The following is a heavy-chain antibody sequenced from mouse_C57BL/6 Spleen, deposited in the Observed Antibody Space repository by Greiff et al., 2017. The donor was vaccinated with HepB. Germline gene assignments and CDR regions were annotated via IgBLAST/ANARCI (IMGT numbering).Heavy chain of an antibody. CDR2: IYPGSGST. CDR3: ARGEDDGYSYYYAMDY. CDR1: GYTFTSYW. J-gene: IGHJ4*01. Sequence: QVQLKQPGAELVKPGASVKMSCKASGYTFTSYWITWVKQRPGQGLEWIGDIYPGSGSTNYNEKFKSKATLTVDTSSSTAYMQLSSLTSEDSAVYYGARGEDDGYSYYYAMDYWGQGTSVTVSS. V-gene: IGHV1-55*01. D-gene: IGHD2-3*01.